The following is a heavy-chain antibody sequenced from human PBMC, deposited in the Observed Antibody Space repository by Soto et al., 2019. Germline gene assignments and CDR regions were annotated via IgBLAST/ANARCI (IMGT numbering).Heavy chain of an antibody. Sequence: SETLSLTCTVSGGSISSYYWSWIRQPPGKGLEWIGYIYYSGSTNYNPSLKSRVTISVDTSKNHFSLKLSSVTAADTAVYYCARHLYYDILTGYFPGFDYWGQGTLVTVSS. CDR3: ARHLYYDILTGYFPGFDY. CDR2: IYYSGST. J-gene: IGHJ4*02. CDR1: GGSISSYY. D-gene: IGHD3-9*01. V-gene: IGHV4-59*08.